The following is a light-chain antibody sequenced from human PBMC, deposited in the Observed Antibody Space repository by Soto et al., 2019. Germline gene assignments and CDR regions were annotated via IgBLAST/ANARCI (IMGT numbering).Light chain of an antibody. Sequence: EIVLTQSPGTVSLSPGERATLSCRASQSVTSSYLAWYQQKPGQAPRLLIYGVSSRATGIPDRFSGSGAGTDFTLTISRLEPEDFAVYYCQQYGDSQLNCGGGTKVDIK. V-gene: IGKV3-20*01. CDR2: GVS. J-gene: IGKJ4*01. CDR1: QSVTSSY. CDR3: QQYGDSQLN.